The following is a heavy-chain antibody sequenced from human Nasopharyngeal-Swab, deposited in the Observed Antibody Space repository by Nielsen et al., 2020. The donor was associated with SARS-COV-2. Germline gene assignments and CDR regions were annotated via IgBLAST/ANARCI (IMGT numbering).Heavy chain of an antibody. J-gene: IGHJ5*02. CDR1: GGSLSSSGYH. Sequence: SEPLSLNWTVAGGSLSSSGYHWGWIRQPPGKGLEWIGSIHYGGGTYYNPSLSRRVTLAVDASRNQFSLTATSVTAADTALYYCVRREYSNRLDPWGQGTLVTVSS. V-gene: IGHV4-39*01. D-gene: IGHD2/OR15-2a*01. CDR3: VRREYSNRLDP. CDR2: IHYGGGT.